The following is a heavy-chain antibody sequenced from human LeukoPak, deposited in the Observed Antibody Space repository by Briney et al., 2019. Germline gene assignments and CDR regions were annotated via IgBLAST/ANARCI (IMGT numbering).Heavy chain of an antibody. CDR1: GFTFSSYA. V-gene: IGHV3-23*01. Sequence: GGSLRLSCAASGFTFSSYAMSWVRQAPGKGLEWVSAISGSGGSTYYADSVKGRFTISRDNPKNTLYLQMNSLRAEDTAVYYCAKEHYIWGSNRYTGSDYWGQGTLVTVSS. CDR2: ISGSGGST. J-gene: IGHJ4*02. CDR3: AKEHYIWGSNRYTGSDY. D-gene: IGHD3-16*02.